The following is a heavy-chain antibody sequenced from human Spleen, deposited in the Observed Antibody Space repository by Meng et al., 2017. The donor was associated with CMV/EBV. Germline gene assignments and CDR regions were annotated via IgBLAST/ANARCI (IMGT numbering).Heavy chain of an antibody. D-gene: IGHD1-7*01. V-gene: IGHV4-39*07. CDR3: ARIEDNWNYALSY. J-gene: IGHJ4*02. CDR2: IYYSGQT. CDR1: GGSIGRIAYY. Sequence: VSGGSIGRIAYYWAWIRQPPGKGLEWIGHIYYSGQTYSNPSLKSRLTMSIDPSKRQFSLSLGSVTSADSAVYFCARIEDNWNYALSYWGQGVLVTVSS.